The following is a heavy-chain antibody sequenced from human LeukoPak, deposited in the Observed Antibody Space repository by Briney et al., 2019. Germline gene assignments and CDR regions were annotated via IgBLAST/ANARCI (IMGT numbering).Heavy chain of an antibody. V-gene: IGHV4-59*01. CDR1: GDSINNYY. CDR2: IYYSGST. Sequence: KPSETLSLTCTVSGDSINNYYWSWVRQPPGKGLEWIGYIYYSGSTNYNPSLKSRVTISVDTSKNQFSLKLSSVTAADTAVYYCARYRNEALFAFDIWGQGTMVTVSS. CDR3: ARYRNEALFAFDI. D-gene: IGHD1-14*01. J-gene: IGHJ3*02.